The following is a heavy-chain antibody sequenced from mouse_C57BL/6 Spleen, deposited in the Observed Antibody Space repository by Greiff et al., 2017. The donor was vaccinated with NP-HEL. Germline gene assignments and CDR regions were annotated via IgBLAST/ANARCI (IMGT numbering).Heavy chain of an antibody. CDR3: ARDYDYDGNYAMDY. V-gene: IGHV5-16*01. D-gene: IGHD2-4*01. Sequence: DVQLVESEGGLVQPGSSMKLSCTASGFTFSDYYMAWVRQVPEKGLEWVANINYDGSSTYYLDSLKSRFIISRDNAKNILYLQMSSLKSEDTATYYCARDYDYDGNYAMDYWGQGTSVTVSS. J-gene: IGHJ4*01. CDR2: INYDGSST. CDR1: GFTFSDYY.